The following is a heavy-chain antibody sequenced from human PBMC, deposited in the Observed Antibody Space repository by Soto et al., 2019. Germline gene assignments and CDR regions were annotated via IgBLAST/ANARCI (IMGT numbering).Heavy chain of an antibody. J-gene: IGHJ5*02. CDR1: GGSFSYYG. V-gene: IGHV1-69*01. Sequence: QVQLMQSGAEVKKPGSSVKVSCKASGGSFSYYGISWVRQAPGQGLEWMGGVVPVFGSAKYPQEFEGRVTIPADASTRTVYMVLSNLRSEDTAVYYCARSGEAYYDILTGHYKGSWFGPWGQGTLVTVSS. CDR2: VVPVFGSA. D-gene: IGHD3-9*01. CDR3: ARSGEAYYDILTGHYKGSWFGP.